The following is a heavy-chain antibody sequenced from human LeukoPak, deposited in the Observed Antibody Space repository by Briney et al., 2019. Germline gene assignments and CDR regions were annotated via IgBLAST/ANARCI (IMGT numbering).Heavy chain of an antibody. CDR2: IIPIFGTA. J-gene: IGHJ5*02. CDR3: ARKADMITFGGVIGLFDP. CDR1: GGTFSSYA. D-gene: IGHD3-16*02. Sequence: ASVKVSCKASGGTFSSYAISWVRQAPGQGLGWMGGIIPIFGTANYAQKFQGRVTITTDESTSTAYMELSSLRSEDTAVYYCARKADMITFGGVIGLFDPWGQGTLVTVSS. V-gene: IGHV1-69*05.